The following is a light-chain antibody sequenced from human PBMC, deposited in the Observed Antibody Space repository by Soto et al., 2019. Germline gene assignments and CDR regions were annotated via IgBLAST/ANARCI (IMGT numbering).Light chain of an antibody. J-gene: IGKJ3*01. CDR2: AS. CDR3: QHYGTSAL. V-gene: IGKV3-20*01. Sequence: EIVLTQSPGTLSLSPGERATLSCRASQTVSDMYLAWYQQKPGQAPRLLIYASNRATGIPDRFSGSGSGTDFTLTIGRLEPEDFAVYYCQHYGTSALFGPGTQVDIK. CDR1: QTVSDMY.